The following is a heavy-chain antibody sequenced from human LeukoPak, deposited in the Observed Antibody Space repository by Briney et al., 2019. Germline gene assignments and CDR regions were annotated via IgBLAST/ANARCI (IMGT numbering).Heavy chain of an antibody. V-gene: IGHV3-21*06. Sequence: PGGSLTLSCAASGFIFSGSAMNWVRQAPGKGLEWVSSINGVSSHIYYADSVKGRFTIYRDNAKNSLYLQMNSLRAEDTAVYYCARDLGGSRYYFDYWGQGTLVTVSS. D-gene: IGHD3-16*01. CDR1: GFIFSGSA. CDR2: INGVSSHI. J-gene: IGHJ4*02. CDR3: ARDLGGSRYYFDY.